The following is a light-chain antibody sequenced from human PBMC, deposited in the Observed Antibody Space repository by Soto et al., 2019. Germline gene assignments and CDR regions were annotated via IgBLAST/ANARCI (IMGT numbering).Light chain of an antibody. CDR1: SSDIGGYNY. CDR3: TSYTGSSPLYV. CDR2: EVS. V-gene: IGLV2-14*01. J-gene: IGLJ1*01. Sequence: QSALTQPASVSGSPGQSIAISCTGTSSDIGGYNYVSWYQQHPGKAPKLMIYEVSNRPSGVSNRFSGSKSGNTASLIISGLQAEDEADYYCTSYTGSSPLYVFGTGTKLTVL.